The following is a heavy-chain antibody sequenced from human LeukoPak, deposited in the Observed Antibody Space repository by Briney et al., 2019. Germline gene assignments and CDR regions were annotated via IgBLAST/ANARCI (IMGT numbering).Heavy chain of an antibody. D-gene: IGHD4-17*01. Sequence: GASVKVSCKASGDTFTSYGISWVRQAPGQGLEWMGWISAYNGNTNYAQKLQGRVTMTTDTSTSTAYMELRSLRSDDTAVYYCARGDYGDWNDAFDIWGQGTMVTVSS. V-gene: IGHV1-18*01. CDR3: ARGDYGDWNDAFDI. J-gene: IGHJ3*02. CDR1: GDTFTSYG. CDR2: ISAYNGNT.